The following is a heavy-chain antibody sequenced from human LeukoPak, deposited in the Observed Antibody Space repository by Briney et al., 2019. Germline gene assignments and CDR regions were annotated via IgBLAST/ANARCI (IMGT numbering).Heavy chain of an antibody. CDR2: INSDGSST. CDR3: ARDRSKAGRIDY. J-gene: IGHJ4*02. Sequence: GGSLRLSCAASGFTFSSYWKHWVRQAPGKGLVWVSRINSDGSSTSYADSVKGRFTISRDNAKNTLYLQMNSLRAEDTAVYYCARDRSKAGRIDYWGQGTLVTVSS. D-gene: IGHD6-13*01. CDR1: GFTFSSYW. V-gene: IGHV3-74*01.